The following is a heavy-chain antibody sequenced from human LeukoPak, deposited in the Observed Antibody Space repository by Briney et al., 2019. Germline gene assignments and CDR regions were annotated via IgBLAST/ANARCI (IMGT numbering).Heavy chain of an antibody. J-gene: IGHJ6*02. CDR1: GGSISSYY. D-gene: IGHD1-26*01. V-gene: IGHV4-59*08. Sequence: SETLSLTCTVSGGSISSYYWSWIRQPPGKGLEWIGYIYYSGSTNYNPSLKSRVTISVDTSKNQFSLKLSSVTAADTAVYYCARFEYGVGATNYYYYGMDVWGQGTTVTVSS. CDR3: ARFEYGVGATNYYYYGMDV. CDR2: IYYSGST.